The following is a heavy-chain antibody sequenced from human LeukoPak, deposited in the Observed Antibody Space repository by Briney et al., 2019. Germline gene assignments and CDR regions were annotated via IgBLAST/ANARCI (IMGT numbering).Heavy chain of an antibody. Sequence: GGSLRLSCAASGFTFSIYWMHWVRQAPGKGLVWVSHINSDGSSTSNADSVKGRFTISRDNAKNTVYLQMNSLRAEDTAVYYCARVFAGRYGMDVWGQGTTVTVSS. CDR1: GFTFSIYW. V-gene: IGHV3-74*01. CDR2: INSDGSST. CDR3: ARVFAGRYGMDV. J-gene: IGHJ6*02.